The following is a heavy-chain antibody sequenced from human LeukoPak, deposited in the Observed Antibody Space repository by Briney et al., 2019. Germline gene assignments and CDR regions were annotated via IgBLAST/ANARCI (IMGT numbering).Heavy chain of an antibody. CDR3: ARDAPPYYYYMDV. CDR2: IYTSGST. CDR1: GGSISSYY. V-gene: IGHV4-4*07. J-gene: IGHJ6*03. Sequence: SETLSLTCTVSGGSISSYYWSWIRQPAGKGLEWIGRIYTSGSTNYNPSLKSRVTMSVDTSKNQFSLRLTSVTVADTAVYFCARDAPPYYYYMDVWGKGTPVTVSS.